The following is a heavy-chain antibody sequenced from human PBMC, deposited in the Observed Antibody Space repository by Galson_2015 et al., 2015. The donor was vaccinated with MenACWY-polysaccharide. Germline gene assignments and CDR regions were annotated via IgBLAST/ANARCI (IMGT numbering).Heavy chain of an antibody. Sequence: SVKVSCKASGYTFIGYYLHWVRQAPGQGLEWVGRIYPNSGGTNYAQKFQGRVTMTSDTSISTAYMELSRLTSDDTAVYYCVRDGHRYDFDSWAREPWSPSPQ. CDR3: VRDGHRYDFDS. CDR2: IYPNSGGT. J-gene: IGHJ4*02. V-gene: IGHV1-2*06. D-gene: IGHD1-1*01. CDR1: GYTFIGYY.